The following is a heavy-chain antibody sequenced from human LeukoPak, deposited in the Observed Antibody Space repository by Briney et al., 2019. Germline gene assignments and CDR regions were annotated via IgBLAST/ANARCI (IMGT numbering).Heavy chain of an antibody. J-gene: IGHJ3*01. V-gene: IGHV4-34*01. CDR3: ASRLGGRSGYYFVP. CDR1: GGSISSYY. Sequence: SETLSLTCTVSGGSISSYYWSWIRQPPGKGLEWIGEINHSGSTNYNPSLKSRVTISVDTSKNQFSLKLSSVTAADTAVYYCASRLGGRSGYYFVPWGQGTMVTVSS. D-gene: IGHD3-3*01. CDR2: INHSGST.